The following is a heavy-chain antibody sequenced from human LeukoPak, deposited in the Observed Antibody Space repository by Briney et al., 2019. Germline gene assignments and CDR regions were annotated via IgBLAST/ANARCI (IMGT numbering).Heavy chain of an antibody. CDR3: ARAGSGWYDDYYYYYMDV. D-gene: IGHD6-19*01. CDR2: ISWNSGSI. CDR1: GFTFDDYA. Sequence: GGSLRLSCAASGFTFDDYAMHWVRQAPGKGLERVSGISWNSGSIGYADSVKGRFTISRDNAKNTLYLQMNSLRAEDTAVYYCARAGSGWYDDYYYYYMDVWGKGTTVTVSS. J-gene: IGHJ6*03. V-gene: IGHV3-9*01.